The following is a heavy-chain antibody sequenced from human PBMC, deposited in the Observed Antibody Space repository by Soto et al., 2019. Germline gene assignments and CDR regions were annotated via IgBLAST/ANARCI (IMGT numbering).Heavy chain of an antibody. CDR3: ARGWDESNWYYGGLVV. V-gene: IGHV1-8*01. Sequence: SVKVSSKAPGYTFTSYDINCVRQATGQGLEWMGWMNPNSGNTGYAQKFQGRVTMTSNMSISTAYMELSSLRSEDTAVSYCARGWDESNWYYGGLVVW. J-gene: IGHJ6*01. CDR1: GYTFTSYD. CDR2: MNPNSGNT. D-gene: IGHD1-1*01.